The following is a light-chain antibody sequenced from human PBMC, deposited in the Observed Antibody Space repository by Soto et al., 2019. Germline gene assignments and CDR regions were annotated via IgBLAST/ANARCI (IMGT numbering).Light chain of an antibody. CDR3: QQCGSVPRL. J-gene: IGKJ1*01. CDR2: GAT. CDR1: QTVTNNY. V-gene: IGKV3-20*01. Sequence: EIVLTQSPGTLSLSPGERATLSCRASQTVTNNYLAWYQQRPGQAPRLLIFGATNRFTGIPDRFSGSGSGIEFALTISRLEPEDFAFYYCQQCGSVPRLFGQGIMVEIK.